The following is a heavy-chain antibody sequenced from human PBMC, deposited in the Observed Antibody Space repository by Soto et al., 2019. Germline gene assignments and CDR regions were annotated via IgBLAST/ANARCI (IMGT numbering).Heavy chain of an antibody. V-gene: IGHV2-5*02. CDR2: IYWDDND. CDR1: GFSLTTTGLG. Sequence: QITLKESGPSLAKPTQTLTLSCTFSGFSLTTTGLGVAWIRRSPGKALEWLALIYWDDNDRSSASLSSRLTITKDTYKNQVVLTLTDVDPADTATYYGAQSRSISPYWFHPWSQGTLVTVSA. D-gene: IGHD1-26*01. CDR3: AQSRSISPYWFHP. J-gene: IGHJ5*02.